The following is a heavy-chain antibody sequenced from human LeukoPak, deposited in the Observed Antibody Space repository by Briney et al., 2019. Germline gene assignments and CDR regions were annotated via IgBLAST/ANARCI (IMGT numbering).Heavy chain of an antibody. CDR2: IYYSGST. CDR1: GGSISISSYY. J-gene: IGHJ4*02. CDR3: ARASGYYDSSGYHINYFDY. V-gene: IGHV4-39*01. D-gene: IGHD3-22*01. Sequence: PSETLSLTCTVSGGSISISSYYWGWIRQPPGKGLEWIGSIYYSGSTYYNPSLKSRVTISVDTSKNQFSLKLSSVTAADTAVYYCARASGYYDSSGYHINYFDYWGQGTLVTVSS.